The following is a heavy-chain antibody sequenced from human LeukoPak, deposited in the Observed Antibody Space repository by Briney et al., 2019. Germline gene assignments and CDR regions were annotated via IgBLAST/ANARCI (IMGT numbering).Heavy chain of an antibody. CDR3: AKARGWLQFFSAFDY. CDR2: ISGNAGST. D-gene: IGHD5-12*01. Sequence: GGSLRLSCAASGFAFSSYAITWVRQAPGKGLEWVSGISGNAGSTYYADSVKGRFTISRDNSNNTVHMQMDSLRSEDTAVYYCAKARGWLQFFSAFDYWGQGTLLTVSS. V-gene: IGHV3-23*01. CDR1: GFAFSSYA. J-gene: IGHJ4*02.